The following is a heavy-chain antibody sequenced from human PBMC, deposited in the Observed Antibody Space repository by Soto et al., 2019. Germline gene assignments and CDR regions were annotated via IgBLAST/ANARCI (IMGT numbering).Heavy chain of an antibody. D-gene: IGHD6-19*01. V-gene: IGHV1-18*01. CDR1: GYTFTRFG. CDR3: ARLYSSGCPRSSSDY. Sequence: QVQLVQSGTDVKKPGASVKVSCKASGYTFTRFGISWVRQAPGQGLEWMGWISTFNGATNYAQKFKDRITMTTDTPTSTAYMELRSLRSDDTAVYYCARLYSSGCPRSSSDYWGQGTLVTVSS. J-gene: IGHJ4*02. CDR2: ISTFNGAT.